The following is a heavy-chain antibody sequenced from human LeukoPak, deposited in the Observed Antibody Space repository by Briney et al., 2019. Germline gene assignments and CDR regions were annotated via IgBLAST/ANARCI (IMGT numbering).Heavy chain of an antibody. CDR3: ARVAYDNTPDY. Sequence: SETLSLTCAGSGGSISSGGYSWSWIRQPPGKGLEWIGYIYHSGSTYYNPSLKSRVTISVDRSKNQFSLKLSSVPAADTAVYYCARVAYDNTPDYWGQGTLVTVSS. CDR2: IYHSGST. J-gene: IGHJ4*02. CDR1: GGSISSGGYS. V-gene: IGHV4-30-2*01. D-gene: IGHD3-22*01.